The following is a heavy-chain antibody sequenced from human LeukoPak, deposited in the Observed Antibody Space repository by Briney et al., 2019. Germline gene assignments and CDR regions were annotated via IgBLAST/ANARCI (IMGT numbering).Heavy chain of an antibody. D-gene: IGHD6-19*01. CDR2: IYYSGST. CDR1: GDSISNYY. J-gene: IGHJ4*02. V-gene: IGHV4-59*01. Sequence: PSETLSLTCTVSGDSISNYYWSWIRQPPGKGLEWIGYIYYSGSTNYNPSLKSRVTISVDTSKSQFSLKLSSVTAADTAVYPCARGFGSGRIDCWGQGTLVTVSS. CDR3: ARGFGSGRIDC.